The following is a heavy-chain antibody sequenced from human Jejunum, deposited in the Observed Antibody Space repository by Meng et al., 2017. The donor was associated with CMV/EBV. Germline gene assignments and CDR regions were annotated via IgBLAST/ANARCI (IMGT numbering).Heavy chain of an antibody. Sequence: YWMHWVRQAPGKGLGWVSRINSDGSSTSYADSVKGRFTISRDNAKNTLYLQMNSLRAEDTAVYYCARAFVPDYDILTGYDYGMDVWGQGTTVTVSS. CDR1: YW. V-gene: IGHV3-74*01. CDR3: ARAFVPDYDILTGYDYGMDV. CDR2: INSDGSST. D-gene: IGHD3-9*01. J-gene: IGHJ6*02.